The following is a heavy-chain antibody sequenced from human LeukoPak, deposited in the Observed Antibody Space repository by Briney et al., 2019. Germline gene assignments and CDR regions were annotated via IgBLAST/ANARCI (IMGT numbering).Heavy chain of an antibody. D-gene: IGHD5-12*01. J-gene: IGHJ4*02. V-gene: IGHV3-30-3*01. Sequence: PGRSLRLSCAASGFTFSSYAMHWVRQAPGKGPEWVAVISYDGSNKYYADSVKGRFTISRDNSKNTLYLQMNSLRAEDTAVYYCARVSGLAWYFDYWGQGTLVTVSS. CDR1: GFTFSSYA. CDR2: ISYDGSNK. CDR3: ARVSGLAWYFDY.